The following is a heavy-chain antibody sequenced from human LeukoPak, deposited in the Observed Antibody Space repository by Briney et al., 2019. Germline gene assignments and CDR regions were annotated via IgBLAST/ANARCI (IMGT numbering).Heavy chain of an antibody. V-gene: IGHV1-18*01. CDR1: GYNFPKYG. CDR2: VSGDNGNR. CDR3: AREAQIPATGLPGYFYYYLDV. J-gene: IGHJ6*03. Sequence: ASVKVSCKASGYNFPKYGLCWVRQAPGQGLEWMGWVSGDNGNRNFPQKFRGRVTMTTDPSTSTAYLELRSLTSDDTAVYYCAREAQIPATGLPGYFYYYLDVWGKGTTVTVSS. D-gene: IGHD6-13*01.